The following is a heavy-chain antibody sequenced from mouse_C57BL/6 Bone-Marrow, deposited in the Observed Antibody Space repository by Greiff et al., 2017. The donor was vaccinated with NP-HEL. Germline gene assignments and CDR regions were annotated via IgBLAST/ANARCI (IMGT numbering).Heavy chain of an antibody. V-gene: IGHV5-15*01. CDR1: GFTFSDYG. J-gene: IGHJ4*01. CDR3: ARHVNPLGNAMDY. CDR2: ISNLAYSI. D-gene: IGHD2-10*02. Sequence: VQLVESGGGLVQPGGSLKLSCAASGFTFSDYGMAWVRQAPRQGPEWVAFISNLAYSIYYADTVTGRFTLSRENAKNTLYLEMSSLRSEDTAMDYCARHVNPLGNAMDYWGQGTSVTVSS.